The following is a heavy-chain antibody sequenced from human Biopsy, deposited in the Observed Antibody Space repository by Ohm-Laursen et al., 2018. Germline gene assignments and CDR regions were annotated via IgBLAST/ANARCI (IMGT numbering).Heavy chain of an antibody. CDR3: ARDSRRTAREGGMDV. J-gene: IGHJ6*02. D-gene: IGHD6-6*01. Sequence: SLRLSRAASGFTFSSYSMNWVRQAPGKGLEWISYISETSSHIYDADSVKGRFTVARDNAKNSLYLQLNSLRAEDTAVYYCARDSRRTAREGGMDVWGQGTTVTVSS. CDR1: GFTFSSYS. CDR2: ISETSSHI. V-gene: IGHV3-21*01.